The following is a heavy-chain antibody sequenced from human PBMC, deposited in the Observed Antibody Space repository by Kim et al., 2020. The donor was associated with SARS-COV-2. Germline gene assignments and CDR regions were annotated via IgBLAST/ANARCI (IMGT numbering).Heavy chain of an antibody. Sequence: GKGLEWMGIIYPGDSDTRYRPSFQGQVTISADKSISTAYLQWSSLKASDTAMYYWARGGFGGYFDCLDYWGQGTLVTVTS. V-gene: IGHV5-51*01. D-gene: IGHD3-9*01. CDR3: ARGGFGGYFDCLDY. J-gene: IGHJ4*02. CDR2: IYPGDSDT.